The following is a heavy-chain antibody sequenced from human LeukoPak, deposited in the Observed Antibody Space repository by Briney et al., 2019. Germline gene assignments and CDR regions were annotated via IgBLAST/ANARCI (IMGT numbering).Heavy chain of an antibody. CDR1: GGTFSSYA. V-gene: IGHV1-69*04. CDR3: ARDLVLGKGY. CDR2: IIPILGIA. D-gene: IGHD4/OR15-4a*01. Sequence: SVKVSCKASGGTFSSYATSWVRQAPGQGLEWMGRIIPILGIANYAQKFQGRVTITADKSTSTAYMELSSLRSEDTAVYYCARDLVLGKGYWGQGTLVTVSS. J-gene: IGHJ4*02.